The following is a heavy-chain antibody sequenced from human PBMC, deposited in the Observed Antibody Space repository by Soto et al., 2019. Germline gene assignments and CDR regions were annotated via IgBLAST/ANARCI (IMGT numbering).Heavy chain of an antibody. CDR3: ARAYYYDSSGYYHYAFDI. CDR1: GYTFTGYY. J-gene: IGHJ3*02. D-gene: IGHD3-22*01. V-gene: IGHV1-2*04. CDR2: INPNSGGT. Sequence: QVQLVQSGAEVKKPGASVKVSCKASGYTFTGYYMHWVRQAPGQGLEWMGWINPNSGGTNYAQKFQGWVTMTRDTSISTAYMELSRLRSDDTAVYYCARAYYYDSSGYYHYAFDIWGQGTMVTVSS.